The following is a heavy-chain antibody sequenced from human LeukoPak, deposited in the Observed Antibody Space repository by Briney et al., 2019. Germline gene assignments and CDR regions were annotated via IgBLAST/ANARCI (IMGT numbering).Heavy chain of an antibody. CDR1: GFTFSSYW. CDR2: IKQDGSEK. D-gene: IGHD3-16*02. V-gene: IGHV3-7*01. CDR3: ARDAGYYVWGSYRYSGRY. J-gene: IGHJ4*02. Sequence: GGSLRLSCAASGFTFSSYWMSWVRQAPGKGLEWVANIKQDGSEKYYVDSVKGRFTISRDNAENSLYLQMNSLRAEDTAVYYCARDAGYYVWGSYRYSGRYWGQGTLVTVSS.